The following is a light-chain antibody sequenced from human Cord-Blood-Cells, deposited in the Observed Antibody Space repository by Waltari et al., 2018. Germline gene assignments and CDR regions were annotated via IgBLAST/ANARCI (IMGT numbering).Light chain of an antibody. Sequence: QSVLTQPPSASGTPGQRVTISCSGSRSTNGTKSVNGYQQRPGTAPTLLIYRKNRRPSGVPDRFSGSKSGTSASLAISGLRSEDEADYYCAAWDDSLSGVVFGGGTKLTVL. CDR3: AAWDDSLSGVV. J-gene: IGLJ2*01. V-gene: IGLV1-47*01. CDR1: RSTNGTKS. CDR2: RKN.